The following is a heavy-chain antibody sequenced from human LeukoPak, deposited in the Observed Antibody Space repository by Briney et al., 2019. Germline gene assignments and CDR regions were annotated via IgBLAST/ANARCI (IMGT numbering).Heavy chain of an antibody. CDR3: AKDFTLHYYYGMDV. Sequence: PPGGSLRLSCAASGFTFDDYAMHRVRQAPGKGLEWVSGISWNSGSIGYADSVKGRFTISRDNAKNSLYLQMNSLRAEDTALYYCAKDFTLHYYYGMDVWGQGTTVTVSS. CDR2: ISWNSGSI. V-gene: IGHV3-9*01. CDR1: GFTFDDYA. J-gene: IGHJ6*02.